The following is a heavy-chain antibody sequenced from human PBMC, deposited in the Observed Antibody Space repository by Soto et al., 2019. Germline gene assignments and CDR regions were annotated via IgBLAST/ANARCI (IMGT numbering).Heavy chain of an antibody. J-gene: IGHJ6*02. CDR1: GYTFTGYY. Sequence: ASVKVSCKASGYTFTGYYMHWVRQAPGQGLEWMGWINPNSGGTNYAQKFQGWVTMTRDTSISTVYMELSSLRSEDTAVYSCARDQGGGTIFPSLTDVWGQGTTVTVSS. CDR3: ARDQGGGTIFPSLTDV. CDR2: INPNSGGT. V-gene: IGHV1-2*04. D-gene: IGHD1-1*01.